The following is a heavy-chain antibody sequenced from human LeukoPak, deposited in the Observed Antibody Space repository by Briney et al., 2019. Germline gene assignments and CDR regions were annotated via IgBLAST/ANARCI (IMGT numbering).Heavy chain of an antibody. D-gene: IGHD3-3*01. V-gene: IGHV3-23*01. J-gene: IGHJ4*02. CDR3: AKDQGDFWSGSDY. CDR1: RFTFSVYA. CDR2: ISGSGGST. Sequence: GGSLRLSCAASRFTFSVYAMSWVRQAPGKGLEWVSAISGSGGSTYYADSVKGRFTISRDNSKNTLYLQMNSLRADDTAVYYCAKDQGDFWSGSDYWGQGTLVTVSS.